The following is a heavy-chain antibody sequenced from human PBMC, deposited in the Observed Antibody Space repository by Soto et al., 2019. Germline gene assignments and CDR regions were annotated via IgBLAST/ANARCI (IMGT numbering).Heavy chain of an antibody. CDR1: GFTFSSYS. Sequence: EVQLVESGGGLVQPGGSLRLSCAASGFTFSSYSMNWVRQAPGKGLEWLSYISSSSTTINYADSMKGRFTIPRDNAKNSLYLQMNSLRVEDTAVYFCARAQGVSPTTRTFDIWGQGTMVTVSS. CDR3: ARAQGVSPTTRTFDI. D-gene: IGHD1-26*01. V-gene: IGHV3-48*01. J-gene: IGHJ3*02. CDR2: ISSSSTTI.